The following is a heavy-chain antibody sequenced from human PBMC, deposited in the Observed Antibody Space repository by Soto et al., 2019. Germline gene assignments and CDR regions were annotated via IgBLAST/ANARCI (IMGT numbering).Heavy chain of an antibody. D-gene: IGHD1-26*01. CDR2: IYYSGST. CDR1: GGSISSGDYY. V-gene: IGHV4-30-4*01. CDR3: ARAVGGGYYSSFLGPYYYYGMDV. Sequence: PSETLSLTCTVSGGSISSGDYYWSWIRQPPGKGLEWIGYIYYSGSTYYNPSLKSRVTISVDTSKNQFSLKLSSVTAADTAVYYCARAVGGGYYSSFLGPYYYYGMDVWGQGTTVTVSS. J-gene: IGHJ6*02.